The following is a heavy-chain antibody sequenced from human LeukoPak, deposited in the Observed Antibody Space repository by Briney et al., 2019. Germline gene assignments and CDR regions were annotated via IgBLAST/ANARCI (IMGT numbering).Heavy chain of an antibody. CDR2: LPHDGGNK. D-gene: IGHD6-19*01. Sequence: RPGGSLRLSCVGSGLRLSKSHMHRVRSDPGKRKERMALLPHDGGNKQYGDSAKGRFTVSRKNSKNTVDLNMDSLTVDDTAIYYCAREAYSSGRAGTFDIWGQGTMVTVSS. J-gene: IGHJ3*02. V-gene: IGHV3-30*01. CDR1: GLRLSKSH. CDR3: AREAYSSGRAGTFDI.